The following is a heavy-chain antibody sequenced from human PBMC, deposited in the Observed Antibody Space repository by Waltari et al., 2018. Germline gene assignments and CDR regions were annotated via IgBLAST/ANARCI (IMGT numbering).Heavy chain of an antibody. CDR2: IYPGDSDT. CDR1: GYSFSGSW. CDR3: ARHRPEGSGSYGFDF. D-gene: IGHD3-10*01. Sequence: EVQLVQSGAAVKKPGESLKISCKGSGYSFSGSWIGWVRQMPGKGLQWMGIIYPGDSDTRYSPSFQGRVTISVDKSISTAYLQWSSLQASDTAMYYCARHRPEGSGSYGFDFWGQGSLVTVSS. V-gene: IGHV5-51*01. J-gene: IGHJ4*02.